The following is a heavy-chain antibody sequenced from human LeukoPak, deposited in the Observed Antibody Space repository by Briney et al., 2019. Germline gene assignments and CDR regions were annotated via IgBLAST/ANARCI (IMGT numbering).Heavy chain of an antibody. V-gene: IGHV1-18*01. CDR3: ARVALDHYYYGMDV. Sequence: ASVKVSCKASGYTFTSYGISWVRQAPGRGLEWMGWISAYNGNTNYAQKLQGRVTMTTDTSTSTAYMELRSLRSDDTAVYYCARVALDHYYYGMDVWGQGTTVTVSS. D-gene: IGHD1-1*01. J-gene: IGHJ6*02. CDR1: GYTFTSYG. CDR2: ISAYNGNT.